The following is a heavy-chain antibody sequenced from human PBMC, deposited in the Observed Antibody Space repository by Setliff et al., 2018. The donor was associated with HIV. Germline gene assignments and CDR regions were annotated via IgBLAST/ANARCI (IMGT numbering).Heavy chain of an antibody. Sequence: GASVKVSCKASGGTFSNYAFSWVRQAPGQGLEWMGGIIPIFGTANYAQKFQGRVTITADESTSTAYMELSSLRSEDTAVYYCAAGYCGGDCYSRQSYFDYWGQGTLVTVSS. CDR2: IIPIFGTA. CDR1: GGTFSNYA. J-gene: IGHJ4*02. D-gene: IGHD2-21*02. V-gene: IGHV1-69*13. CDR3: AAGYCGGDCYSRQSYFDY.